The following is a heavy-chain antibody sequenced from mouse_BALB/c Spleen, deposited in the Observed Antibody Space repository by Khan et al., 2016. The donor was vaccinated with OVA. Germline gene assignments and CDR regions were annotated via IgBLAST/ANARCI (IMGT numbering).Heavy chain of an antibody. D-gene: IGHD1-1*01. V-gene: IGHV1S81*02. CDR1: GYTFTSYW. Sequence: QVQLQQSGAELVKAGASVKMSCKASGYTFTSYWMHWVKQRLGQGLEWFAETNPTNGRTYYNEKFKSKATLTVDKSSSTAYMLLSGPTFADSAVYYCARIKKIVATDVDNWGQGTTLTVSS. J-gene: IGHJ2*01. CDR2: TNPTNGRT. CDR3: ARIKKIVATDVDN.